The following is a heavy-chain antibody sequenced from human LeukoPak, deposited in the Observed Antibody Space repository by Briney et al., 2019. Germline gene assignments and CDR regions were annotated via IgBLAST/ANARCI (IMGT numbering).Heavy chain of an antibody. J-gene: IGHJ4*02. CDR2: ISTYNPNT. D-gene: IGHD3-9*01. Sequence: HGASVKVSCKASGYSFTAYVISWVRQAPGQGREWMGWISTYNPNTNYAQKFQGRVTMTTDTSTSTVYMELRSLRSDDTAVYYCARSPARGYDILTNYNDYWGQGTLVTVSS. CDR3: ARSPARGYDILTNYNDY. V-gene: IGHV1-18*01. CDR1: GYSFTAYV.